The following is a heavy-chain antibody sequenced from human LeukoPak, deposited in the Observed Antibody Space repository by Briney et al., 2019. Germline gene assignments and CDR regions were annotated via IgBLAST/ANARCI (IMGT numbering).Heavy chain of an antibody. CDR3: ATSDRYYYYYMDV. Sequence: ASVKVSCKASGGTFSSYAISWVRQAPGQGLEWMGGIIPIFGTANYAQKFQGRVTITADKSTSTAYMELSSLRSEDTAVYYCATSDRYYYYYMDVWGKGTTVTISS. J-gene: IGHJ6*03. D-gene: IGHD3-10*01. CDR2: IIPIFGTA. V-gene: IGHV1-69*06. CDR1: GGTFSSYA.